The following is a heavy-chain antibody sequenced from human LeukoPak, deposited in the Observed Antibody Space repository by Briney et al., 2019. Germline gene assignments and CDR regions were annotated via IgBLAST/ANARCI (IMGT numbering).Heavy chain of an antibody. CDR3: ARHGEGGSYYPY. J-gene: IGHJ4*02. CDR2: IYYSGST. D-gene: IGHD1-26*01. CDR1: GGSISSYY. Sequence: SGTLSLTCTVSGGSISSYYWSWIRQPPGKGLEWIGYIYYSGSTNYNPSLKSRVTISVDTSKNQFSLKLSSVTAAGTAIYYCARHGEGGSYYPYWGQGTLVTVSS. V-gene: IGHV4-59*08.